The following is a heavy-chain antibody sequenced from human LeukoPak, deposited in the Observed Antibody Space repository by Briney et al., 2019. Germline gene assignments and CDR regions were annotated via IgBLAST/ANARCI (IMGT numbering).Heavy chain of an antibody. CDR1: GVSTSTFY. J-gene: IGHJ5*02. V-gene: IGHV4-4*07. CDR3: ARGLTARGSRDNRFDP. Sequence: PSETLSLTCTVSGVSTSTFYWSWFRQPAGKGLEWIGRVYKDGRTDYNPSLKSRVTMSVDPSRSQLSLRLTSLTAADTAVYFCARGLTARGSRDNRFDPWGQGTLVIVSS. CDR2: VYKDGRT. D-gene: IGHD2-21*02.